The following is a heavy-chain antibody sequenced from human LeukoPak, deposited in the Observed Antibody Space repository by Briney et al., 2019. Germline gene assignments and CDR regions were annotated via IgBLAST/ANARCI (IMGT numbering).Heavy chain of an antibody. CDR3: ARQEYCSGGSCYTWFDP. Sequence: GESLKISCKGSGHSFTSYWIGWVRQMPGKGLEWMGIIYPGDSDTRYSPSFQGQVTISADKSISTVYLQWSSLKASDTAMYYCARQEYCSGGSCYTWFDPWGQGTLVTVSS. CDR2: IYPGDSDT. J-gene: IGHJ5*02. CDR1: GHSFTSYW. V-gene: IGHV5-51*01. D-gene: IGHD2-15*01.